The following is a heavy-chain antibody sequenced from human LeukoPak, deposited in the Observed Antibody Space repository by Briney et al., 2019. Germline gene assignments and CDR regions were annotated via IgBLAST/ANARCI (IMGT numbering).Heavy chain of an antibody. CDR2: IYYSGST. Sequence: SETLSLTCTVSGGSISSGDYYWSWIRQPPGKGLEWIGYIYYSGSTYYNPSLKSRGTISVDTSKNQFSLKLSSVTAADTAVYYCARESPDSSGYYGNYWGQGTLVPVSS. V-gene: IGHV4-30-4*01. J-gene: IGHJ4*02. D-gene: IGHD3-22*01. CDR1: GGSISSGDYY. CDR3: ARESPDSSGYYGNY.